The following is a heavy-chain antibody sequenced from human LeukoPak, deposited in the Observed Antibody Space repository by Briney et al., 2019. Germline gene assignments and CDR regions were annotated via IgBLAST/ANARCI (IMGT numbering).Heavy chain of an antibody. Sequence: GGSLRLSCVASGFTFSGYAMNWVRQAPGKGLELEWVSSISSGGGKNYADSAKGRFTISRDNAKNSLFLQLNSLRAEDTAVYYCAKGYGSGNYYSDYWGQGTLVTVSS. CDR1: GFTFSGYA. CDR2: ISSGGGK. V-gene: IGHV3-69-1*01. CDR3: AKGYGSGNYYSDY. J-gene: IGHJ4*02. D-gene: IGHD3-10*01.